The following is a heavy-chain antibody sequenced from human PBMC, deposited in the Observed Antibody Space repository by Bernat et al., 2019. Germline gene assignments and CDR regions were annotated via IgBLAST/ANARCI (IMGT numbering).Heavy chain of an antibody. Sequence: EVQLVETGGGLIQSGGSLRLSCAASGFTVSSNYMSWVRQAPGKGLEWVSVIYSGGSTYYADSVKGRFTISRDNSKNTLYLQMNSLRAEDTAVYYCARFTYYYDSSGYSYDAFDIWGQGTMVTVSS. CDR2: IYSGGST. D-gene: IGHD3-22*01. J-gene: IGHJ3*02. CDR1: GFTVSSNY. CDR3: ARFTYYYDSSGYSYDAFDI. V-gene: IGHV3-53*02.